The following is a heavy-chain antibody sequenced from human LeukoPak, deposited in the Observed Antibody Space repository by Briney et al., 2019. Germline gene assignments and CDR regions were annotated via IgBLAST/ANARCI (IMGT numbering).Heavy chain of an antibody. J-gene: IGHJ4*02. Sequence: TFSSYVMGWVRQAPGKGLEWIGSIYYSGSTYYNPSLKSRVTISVDTSKNQFSLKLSSVTAADTAVYYCARLRLAAAGTGFDYWGQGTLVTVSS. V-gene: IGHV4-39*01. CDR2: IYYSGST. D-gene: IGHD6-13*01. CDR1: TFSSYV. CDR3: ARLRLAAAGTGFDY.